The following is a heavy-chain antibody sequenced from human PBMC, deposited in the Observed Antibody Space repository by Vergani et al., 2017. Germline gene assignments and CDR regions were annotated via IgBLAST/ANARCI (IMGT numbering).Heavy chain of an antibody. CDR1: GFSLDDYRMR. CDR2: ILSTDEK. Sequence: QVILKESGPVRVRPTETLTLTCTVSGFSLDDYRMRVTWVRQSPGKALEWLAHILSTDEKFYSPSLKSRLMISRDTSRSQVVLTMTNMVPADTGTYFCVRISSYHYLYNYFYFMDLWGKGTAVTVSS. CDR3: VRISSYHYLYNYFYFMDL. D-gene: IGHD3-16*02. J-gene: IGHJ6*03. V-gene: IGHV2-26*02.